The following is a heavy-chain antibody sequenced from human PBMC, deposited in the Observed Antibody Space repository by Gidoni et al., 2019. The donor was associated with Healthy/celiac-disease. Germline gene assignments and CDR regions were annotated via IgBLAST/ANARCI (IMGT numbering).Heavy chain of an antibody. CDR1: GFTFADYT. Sequence: EVQLVQSGGVVLQPGGSLRLSCAASGFTFADYTMHWVRQAPGKGLEWVSLISWDGGSTYYADSVKGRFTISRDNSKNSLYLQMNSLRTEDTALYYCAKDIGVTAKGAYFQHWGQGTLVTVSS. CDR2: ISWDGGST. CDR3: AKDIGVTAKGAYFQH. V-gene: IGHV3-43*01. D-gene: IGHD2-21*02. J-gene: IGHJ1*01.